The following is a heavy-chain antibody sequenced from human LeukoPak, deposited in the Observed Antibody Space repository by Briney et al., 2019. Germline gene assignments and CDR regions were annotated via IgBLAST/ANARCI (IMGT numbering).Heavy chain of an antibody. J-gene: IGHJ1*01. Sequence: PSETLSLTCTVSGGSISNYYWSWIRQPPGKGLEWIGYIYYSGSTNYNPSLKSRVTISVDTSKNQFSLKLRSVTAADTAVYYCARRLLGYCSGGSCYSGYFQYWGQGTLVTVSS. D-gene: IGHD2-15*01. CDR1: GGSISNYY. CDR3: ARRLLGYCSGGSCYSGYFQY. CDR2: IYYSGST. V-gene: IGHV4-59*01.